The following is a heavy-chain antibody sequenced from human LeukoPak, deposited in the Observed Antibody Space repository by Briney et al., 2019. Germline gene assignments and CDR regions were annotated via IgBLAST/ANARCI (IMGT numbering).Heavy chain of an antibody. Sequence: SETLSLTCTVSGGSISSSSYFWGWIRQTPGKGLEWIGSIYYSGSTYYNPSLKSRVTISVETSKNQFALKLSSVTAADTAVYYCARAPYYQLLYWFDPWGQGTLVTVSS. CDR1: GGSISSSSYF. CDR2: IYYSGST. J-gene: IGHJ5*02. CDR3: ARAPYYQLLYWFDP. V-gene: IGHV4-39*06. D-gene: IGHD2-2*01.